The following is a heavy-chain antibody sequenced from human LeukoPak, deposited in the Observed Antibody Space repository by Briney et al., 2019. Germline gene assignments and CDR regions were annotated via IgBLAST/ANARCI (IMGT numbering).Heavy chain of an antibody. J-gene: IGHJ4*02. Sequence: VGSLRLSCAASGFSFIRYGMHWVRQAPGKGLEWVGVISDDGRRKDYADSVKGRFTISRDNSKDTLYLQMNSLRAEDTAVYYCAKRPSDYGDYVSYFDYWGQGTLVTVSS. CDR2: ISDDGRRK. CDR1: GFSFIRYG. V-gene: IGHV3-30*18. D-gene: IGHD4-17*01. CDR3: AKRPSDYGDYVSYFDY.